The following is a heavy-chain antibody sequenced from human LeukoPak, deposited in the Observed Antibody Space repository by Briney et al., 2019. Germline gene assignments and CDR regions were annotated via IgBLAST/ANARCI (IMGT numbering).Heavy chain of an antibody. V-gene: IGHV1-2*02. Sequence: GASVKVSCKAAGYTFTGYYMHWGRQAPGQGLEGRGWINPNSGGTNYAKKFQGRVTMTRYTSISTAYMELSRLRSDDTAVYYCARDRAGYGDGYMDVWGKGTTVTVSS. J-gene: IGHJ6*03. D-gene: IGHD4-17*01. CDR3: ARDRAGYGDGYMDV. CDR2: INPNSGGT. CDR1: GYTFTGYY.